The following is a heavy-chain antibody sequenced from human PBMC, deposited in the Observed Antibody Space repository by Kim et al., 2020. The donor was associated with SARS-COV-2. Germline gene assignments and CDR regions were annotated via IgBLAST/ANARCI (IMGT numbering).Heavy chain of an antibody. V-gene: IGHV4-39*01. CDR1: GGSISSSSYY. D-gene: IGHD3-10*01. CDR2: IYYSGST. Sequence: SETLSLTCTVSGGSISSSSYYWGWIRQPPGKGLEWIGSIYYSGSTYYNPSLKSRVTISVDTSKNQFSLKLSSVTAADTAVYYCARHPYQYYYGSGSYYRSIDSSPDGFDPWGQGTLVTVSS. J-gene: IGHJ5*02. CDR3: ARHPYQYYYGSGSYYRSIDSSPDGFDP.